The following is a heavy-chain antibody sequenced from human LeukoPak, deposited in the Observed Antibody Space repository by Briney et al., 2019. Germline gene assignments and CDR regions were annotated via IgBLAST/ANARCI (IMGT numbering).Heavy chain of an antibody. V-gene: IGHV3-7*01. CDR2: IDQNGSEA. CDR1: GFTFNSYW. CDR3: ARDRFSWTGYYPRGYYFDY. D-gene: IGHD3/OR15-3a*01. J-gene: IGHJ4*02. Sequence: PGGSLRLSCAASGFTFNSYWMSWVLQVPEKGLEWVANIDQNGSEAYYVDSVKGRFTISRDNAKNSVYLQMNSLRPEDTAVYYCARDRFSWTGYYPRGYYFDYWGQGILVTVSS.